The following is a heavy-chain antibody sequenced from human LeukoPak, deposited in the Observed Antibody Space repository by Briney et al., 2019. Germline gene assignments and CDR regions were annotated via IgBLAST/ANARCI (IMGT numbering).Heavy chain of an antibody. CDR3: ASLSYDSSGYYYYY. CDR2: IYYSGST. Sequence: SETLSLTRTVSGGSISSYYWSWIRQPPGKGLEWIGYIYYSGSTNYNPSLKSRVTISVDTSKNQFSLKLSSVTAADTAVYYCASLSYDSSGYYYYYWGQGTLVTVSS. D-gene: IGHD3-22*01. J-gene: IGHJ4*02. CDR1: GGSISSYY. V-gene: IGHV4-59*01.